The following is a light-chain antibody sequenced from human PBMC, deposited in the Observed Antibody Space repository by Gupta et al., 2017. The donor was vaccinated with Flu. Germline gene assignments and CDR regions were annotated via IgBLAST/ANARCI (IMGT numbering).Light chain of an antibody. J-gene: IGLJ3*02. CDR3: AAWDDSMNGCV. CDR1: SSNIGSNT. V-gene: IGLV1-44*01. CDR2: CNN. Sequence: QSVLTPPPSASGTPGQRVTISCSRSSSNIGSNTVNWYQQLPGTAPKLLIFCNNQRPSAVPDRCSCSKSAASASPAMIGLQSEDEADYYCAAWDDSMNGCVFGGGTKLTVL.